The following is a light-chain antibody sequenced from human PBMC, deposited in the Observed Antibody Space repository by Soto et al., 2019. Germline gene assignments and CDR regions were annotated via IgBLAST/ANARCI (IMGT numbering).Light chain of an antibody. CDR1: QSISTW. CDR2: KAS. Sequence: IQMTQSPSTLSASVGDRVTITCRASQSISTWLAWYQQKPGTAPRLLISKASTLKTGVPTRFSGGGSGTEFTLSISSLQPDDSATYYCQQYSTFAPTFGQGTKVEVK. V-gene: IGKV1-5*03. CDR3: QQYSTFAPT. J-gene: IGKJ1*01.